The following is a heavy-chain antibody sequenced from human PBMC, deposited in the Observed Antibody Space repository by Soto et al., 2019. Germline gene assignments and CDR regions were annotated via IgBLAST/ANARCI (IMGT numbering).Heavy chain of an antibody. CDR1: GFSLSTSGVG. CDR2: IYWDDDK. CDR3: AHSRERTTPTGSSGYPFDY. D-gene: IGHD3-22*01. Sequence: QITLKESGPTLVKPTQTLTLTCTFSGFSLSTSGVGVGWIRQPPGKALEWLALIYWDDDKRYSPSLKSRLTITKDTSKNQVVLTMTNMDPVDTATYYCAHSRERTTPTGSSGYPFDYWGQGTLVTVSS. J-gene: IGHJ4*02. V-gene: IGHV2-5*02.